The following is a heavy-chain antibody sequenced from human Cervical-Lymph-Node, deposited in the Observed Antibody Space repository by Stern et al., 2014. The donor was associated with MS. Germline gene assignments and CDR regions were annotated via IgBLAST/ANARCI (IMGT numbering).Heavy chain of an antibody. D-gene: IGHD3-10*01. CDR1: GFTFSDYG. Sequence: VQLVESGGGVVQPGGSLRLSCVVSGFTFSDYGMHWVRQSPGEGLEWVAVIFHDGSQEFYAESAKGRFTISRDNSKGTIYLQMNSLRIEDTAMYYCAKDGDARIFDYWGQGTQVTV. J-gene: IGHJ4*02. V-gene: IGHV3-30*18. CDR2: IFHDGSQE. CDR3: AKDGDARIFDY.